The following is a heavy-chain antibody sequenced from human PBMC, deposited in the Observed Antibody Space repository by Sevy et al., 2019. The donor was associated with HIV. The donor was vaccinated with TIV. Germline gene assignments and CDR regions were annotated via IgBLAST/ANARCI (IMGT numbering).Heavy chain of an antibody. Sequence: GGSLRLSCAASGFTFSSYAMSWVRQAPGKGLEWVSAISGSGGSSYYADSVKGRFTISRDNSKNTLYLQMNSLRAEDTAVYCCAKGPWWPPRAPYYYYMDVWGKGTTVTVSS. J-gene: IGHJ6*03. CDR2: ISGSGGSS. D-gene: IGHD2-15*01. CDR3: AKGPWWPPRAPYYYYMDV. CDR1: GFTFSSYA. V-gene: IGHV3-23*01.